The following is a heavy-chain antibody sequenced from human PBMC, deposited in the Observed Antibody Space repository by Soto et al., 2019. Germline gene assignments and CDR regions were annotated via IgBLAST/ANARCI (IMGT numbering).Heavy chain of an antibody. V-gene: IGHV1-69*02. D-gene: IGHD2-15*01. CDR2: IIPILGIA. J-gene: IGHJ4*02. CDR3: ASALCSGGSFYLFDY. CDR1: GGTFSSYT. Sequence: QVQLVQSGAEVKKPGSSVKVSCKASGGTFSSYTISWVRQAPGQGLEWMGRIIPILGIANYAQKFQGRVTITAHKSTGTAYMELSSLRSEDTAVYYCASALCSGGSFYLFDYWGQGTLVTVSS.